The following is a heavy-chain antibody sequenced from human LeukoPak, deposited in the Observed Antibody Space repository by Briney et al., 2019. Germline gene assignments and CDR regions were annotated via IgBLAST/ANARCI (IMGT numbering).Heavy chain of an antibody. CDR3: ARLAVAATDGFDY. CDR1: GGSISSSSYY. V-gene: IGHV4-39*01. CDR2: IYYSGST. D-gene: IGHD6-19*01. J-gene: IGHJ4*02. Sequence: SETLSLTCTVSGGSISSSSYYWGWIRQPPGKGLEWIGSIYYSGSTYYNPSLKSRVTISVDTSKNQFSLKLSFVTAADTAVYYCARLAVAATDGFDYWGQGTLVTVSS.